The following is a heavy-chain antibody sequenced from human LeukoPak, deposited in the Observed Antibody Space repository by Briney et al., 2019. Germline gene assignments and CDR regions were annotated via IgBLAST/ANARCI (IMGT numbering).Heavy chain of an antibody. J-gene: IGHJ4*02. V-gene: IGHV3-15*01. CDR3: TTDRGWYYFDY. Sequence: PGGSLRLSCAASGFTFSNAWMSWVRQAPEKGLEWVGRIKSKTDGGTTDYAAPVKGRFTISRDDSKNTLYLQMNSLKTEDTAVYYCTTDRGWYYFDYWGQGTLVTVSS. CDR2: IKSKTDGGTT. D-gene: IGHD6-19*01. CDR1: GFTFSNAW.